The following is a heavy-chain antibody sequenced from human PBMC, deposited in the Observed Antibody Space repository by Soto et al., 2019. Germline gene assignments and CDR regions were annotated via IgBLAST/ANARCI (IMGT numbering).Heavy chain of an antibody. D-gene: IGHD6-19*01. CDR1: GFTFSSYG. CDR3: ARDPPRSSGHILRYYYYYMDV. J-gene: IGHJ6*03. Sequence: QVQLVESGGGVVQPGRSLRLSCAASGFTFSSYGMHWVRQAPGKGLEWVAVIWYDGSNKYYADSVKGRFTISRDNSKNTLYLQMNSLRAEDTAVYYCARDPPRSSGHILRYYYYYMDVWGKGTTVTVSS. CDR2: IWYDGSNK. V-gene: IGHV3-33*01.